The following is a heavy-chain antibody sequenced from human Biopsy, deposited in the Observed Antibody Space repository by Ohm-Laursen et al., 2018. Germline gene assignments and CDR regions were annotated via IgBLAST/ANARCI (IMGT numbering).Heavy chain of an antibody. Sequence: SETLSLTCTVSGGSFTGHYWSWIRQPPGKGLEWIGHISYTGYTSYNASLKSRVTISVDTSRNHFSLRLSSLTAADTAVYYCARGSNDFGGLYFPRWGQGTPLTVSS. J-gene: IGHJ4*02. CDR2: ISYTGYT. V-gene: IGHV4-59*11. CDR1: GGSFTGHY. CDR3: ARGSNDFGGLYFPR. D-gene: IGHD4-23*01.